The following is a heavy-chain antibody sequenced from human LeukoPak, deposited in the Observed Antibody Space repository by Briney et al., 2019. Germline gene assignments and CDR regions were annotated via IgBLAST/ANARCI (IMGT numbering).Heavy chain of an antibody. CDR2: IIPIFGTA. D-gene: IGHD3-10*01. V-gene: IGHV1-69*13. CDR3: ARDSGVLRFGELLRN. Sequence: GASVKVSCKASGGTFSSYAISWVRQAPGQGLEWMGGIIPIFGTANYAQKFQGRVTITADESTSTAYMELSSLRSEDTAVYYCARDSGVLRFGELLRNWGQGTLVTVSS. CDR1: GGTFSSYA. J-gene: IGHJ4*02.